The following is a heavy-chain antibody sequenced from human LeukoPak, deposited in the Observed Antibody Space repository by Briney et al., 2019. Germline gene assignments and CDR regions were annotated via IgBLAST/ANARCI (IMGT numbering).Heavy chain of an antibody. CDR3: ARVGGIVPAANFNY. J-gene: IGHJ4*02. D-gene: IGHD2-2*01. CDR2: ISSSSSTI. Sequence: GGSLRLSCAASGFTFSSYSMNWVRQAPGKGLEWVSYISSSSSTIYYADSVKGRFTISRDNAKNSLYLQMNSLRAEDTAVYYCARVGGIVPAANFNYWGQGTLVTVSS. CDR1: GFTFSSYS. V-gene: IGHV3-48*04.